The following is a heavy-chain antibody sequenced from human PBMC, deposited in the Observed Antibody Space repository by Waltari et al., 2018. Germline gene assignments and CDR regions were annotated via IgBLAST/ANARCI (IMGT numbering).Heavy chain of an antibody. Sequence: QLQMQESGPGLVKPSETLSLTCTVSGGSISTAGYYWVWIRQPPGKGQEWIGSIYFRGSTHYNPSLKSRVSISVDTSKNQFSLKLSSVTAADTAIYYCARLVEGATTDYWGQGTLVTVSS. CDR2: IYFRGST. CDR1: GGSISTAGYY. D-gene: IGHD1-26*01. J-gene: IGHJ4*02. V-gene: IGHV4-39*01. CDR3: ARLVEGATTDY.